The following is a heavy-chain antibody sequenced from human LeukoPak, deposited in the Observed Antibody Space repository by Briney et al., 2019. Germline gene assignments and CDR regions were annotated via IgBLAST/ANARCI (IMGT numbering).Heavy chain of an antibody. CDR3: ARVGSRGSGSYYSDY. J-gene: IGHJ4*02. CDR2: IYYSGST. Sequence: SETLSLTCTVSGGSVSSGSYYWSWIRQPPGKGLEWIGYIYYSGSTSYNPSLKSRVTISVDTSKNQFSLKLSSVTAADTAVYYCARVGSRGSGSYYSDYRGQGTLVTVSS. D-gene: IGHD3-10*01. CDR1: GGSVSSGSYY. V-gene: IGHV4-61*01.